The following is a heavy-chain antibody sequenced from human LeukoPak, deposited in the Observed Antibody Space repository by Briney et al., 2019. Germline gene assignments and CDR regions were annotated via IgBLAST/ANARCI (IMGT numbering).Heavy chain of an antibody. CDR2: LKQDGTEK. J-gene: IGHJ4*02. CDR1: GFTFRNYW. V-gene: IGHV3-7*01. Sequence: GGSLRLSCAASGFTFRNYWMSWVRRAPGKGPEWVANLKQDGTEKYYVDSVKGRFTISRDNAKNSLYLQMNSLRTEDTAVYYCARDRRDFDYWGQGTLVTVPS. CDR3: ARDRRDFDY.